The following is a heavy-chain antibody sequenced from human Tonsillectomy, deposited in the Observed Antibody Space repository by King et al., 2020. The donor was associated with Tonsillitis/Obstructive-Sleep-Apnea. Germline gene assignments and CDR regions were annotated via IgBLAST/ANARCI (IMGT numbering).Heavy chain of an antibody. J-gene: IGHJ6*03. V-gene: IGHV4-61*01. Sequence: QLQESGPGLVKPSETLSLTCTVSGGSVSSGRYYWRWLRQPPGKGLEWIGYIYYSGSTNYNPSLKSRVTISVDTSKNQFSLKVSSVTAADTAVYYCARGRFSDYYYYMDVWGKGTTVTVSS. CDR2: IYYSGST. CDR1: GGSVSSGRYY. CDR3: ARGRFSDYYYYMDV. D-gene: IGHD3-3*01.